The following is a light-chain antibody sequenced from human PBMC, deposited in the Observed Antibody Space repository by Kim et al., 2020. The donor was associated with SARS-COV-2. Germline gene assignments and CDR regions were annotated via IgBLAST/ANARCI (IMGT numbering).Light chain of an antibody. CDR3: GTWDSSLSAGV. Sequence: GQKVTISCSGRSSNMGVNYLSWYRQVPGTAPRLLIFDNSERPSGIPDRFSGSKSGTSATLGITGLQTGDEADYYCGTWDSSLSAGVFGGGTQLTVL. J-gene: IGLJ2*01. CDR1: SSNMGVNY. CDR2: DNS. V-gene: IGLV1-51*01.